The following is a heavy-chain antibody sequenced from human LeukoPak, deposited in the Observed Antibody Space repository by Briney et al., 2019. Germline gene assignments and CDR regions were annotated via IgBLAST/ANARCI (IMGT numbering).Heavy chain of an antibody. J-gene: IGHJ6*01. Sequence: SNXXWXWVXXPXGXXXEWIGNIFYSXSXYYSPSLXSRVTISLXXSRNQLSLKLNSVTAAETAVYYXXXXXXXXXXDIWGXXXXXTVSS. CDR2: IFYSXSX. CDR3: XXXXXXXXXDI. CDR1: SNXX. V-gene: IGHV4-39*07.